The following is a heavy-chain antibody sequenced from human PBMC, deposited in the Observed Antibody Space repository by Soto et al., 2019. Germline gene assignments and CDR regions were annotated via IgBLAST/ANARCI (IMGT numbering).Heavy chain of an antibody. CDR1: GGSISSGNYY. CDR2: IYYTGST. Sequence: SETLSLTCTVSGGSISSGNYYWSWIRQPPGKGLEWIGYIYYTGSTYYNPSLKSRLTISVDTSKNQFSLKLTSVTAADTAVYFCARYQKGPFDYRGQGTLVTVSS. CDR3: ARYQKGPFDY. J-gene: IGHJ4*02. V-gene: IGHV4-30-4*01. D-gene: IGHD2-2*01.